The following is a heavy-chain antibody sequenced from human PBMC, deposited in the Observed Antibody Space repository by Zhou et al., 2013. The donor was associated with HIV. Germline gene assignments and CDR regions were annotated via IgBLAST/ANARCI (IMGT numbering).Heavy chain of an antibody. V-gene: IGHV4-59*11. CDR1: GGSISSHY. J-gene: IGHJ5*02. Sequence: VQLQESGPGLVKSSETLSLTCTVSGGSISSHYWSWIRQPPGKGLEWIGYTYYSGSTNYNPSLKSRVTISVDTSKNQFSLKLSSVTAADTAVYYCARLPVWSWGVMGRAWFDPVGPGNPGHRLL. CDR2: TYYSGST. D-gene: IGHD3-16*01. CDR3: ARLPVWSWGVMGRAWFDP.